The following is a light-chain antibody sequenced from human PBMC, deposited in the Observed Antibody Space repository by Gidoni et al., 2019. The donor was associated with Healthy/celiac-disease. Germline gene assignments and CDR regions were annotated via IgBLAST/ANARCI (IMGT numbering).Light chain of an antibody. CDR2: GAS. V-gene: IGKV3-20*01. J-gene: IGKJ1*01. CDR3: QQYGSAPQT. Sequence: IVLTQSPGTLSLSPGERATLSCRASQSVSSSYLAWYQQKPGQAPRLLIYGASSRATGIPDRFSGSGSGTDFTLTISRLEPEDFAVYYCQQYGSAPQTFXQXTKVESK. CDR1: QSVSSSY.